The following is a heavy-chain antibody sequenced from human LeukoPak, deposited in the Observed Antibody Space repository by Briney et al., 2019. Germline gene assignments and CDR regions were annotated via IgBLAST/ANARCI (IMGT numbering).Heavy chain of an antibody. D-gene: IGHD1-1*01. CDR2: TWYDGSDK. J-gene: IGHJ4*02. Sequence: GGSLRLSCAASGFTFSSHGMHWVRQTPGKGPEWVAFTWYDGSDKYYADSVKGRFTISRDNSKNTLYLQMNSLRSEDTAVYYCAKVYNNYLDYWGQGTLVTVSS. V-gene: IGHV3-30*02. CDR3: AKVYNNYLDY. CDR1: GFTFSSHG.